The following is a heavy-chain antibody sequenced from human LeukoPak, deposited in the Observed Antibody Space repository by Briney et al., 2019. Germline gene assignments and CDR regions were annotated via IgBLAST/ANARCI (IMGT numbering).Heavy chain of an antibody. CDR3: ARDYYDSSGYYPDTGNANFDY. D-gene: IGHD3-22*01. Sequence: SETLSLTCTVSGGSVSSGSYYWSWIRQPPGKGLEWIGEINHSGSTNYNPSLKSRVTISVDTSKNQFSLKLSSVTAADTAVYYCARDYYDSSGYYPDTGNANFDYWGQGTLVTVSS. J-gene: IGHJ4*02. CDR2: INHSGST. CDR1: GGSVSSGSYY. V-gene: IGHV4-39*07.